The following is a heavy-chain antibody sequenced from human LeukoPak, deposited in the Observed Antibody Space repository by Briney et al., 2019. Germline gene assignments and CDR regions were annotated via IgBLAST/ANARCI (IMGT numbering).Heavy chain of an antibody. J-gene: IGHJ3*02. CDR1: GVSISSYY. Sequence: PSETLSLTCTVSGVSISSYYWSWVRQSPGEGLEWIGYIYYSGSTNHNPSLKSRVTISVDTSENQFSLKLSSVTTVDTAVYYCAREVRYDAFDIWGQGTMVTVSS. CDR2: IYYSGST. V-gene: IGHV4-59*01. CDR3: AREVRYDAFDI.